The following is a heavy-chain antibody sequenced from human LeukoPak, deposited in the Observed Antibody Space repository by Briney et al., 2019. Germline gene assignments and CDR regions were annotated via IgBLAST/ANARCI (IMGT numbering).Heavy chain of an antibody. Sequence: PGGSLRLSCAASGFTVSSNYMSWVRQAPGKGLEWVSVIYSGGRTYYADSVKGRFTISRDNSKNTLYLQMNSLRVEDTAVYYCAKDGARGYSYGYPFDYWGQGTLVTVSS. V-gene: IGHV3-53*01. J-gene: IGHJ4*02. D-gene: IGHD5-18*01. CDR1: GFTVSSNY. CDR2: IYSGGRT. CDR3: AKDGARGYSYGYPFDY.